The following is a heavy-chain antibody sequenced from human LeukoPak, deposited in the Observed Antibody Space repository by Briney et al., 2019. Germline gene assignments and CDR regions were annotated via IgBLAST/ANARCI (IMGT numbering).Heavy chain of an antibody. CDR3: ARVRGRLLWFGALPT. CDR1: GFIFSSYA. CDR2: ISYDGSND. J-gene: IGHJ5*02. Sequence: GGSLRLSSAASGFIFSSYAMHWVRQAPGKGLEWVAVISYDGSNDYYVDSVKGRFTISRDNSKNTLYLHMNSLRAEDTAVYYCARVRGRLLWFGALPTWGQGTLVTVSS. D-gene: IGHD3-10*01. V-gene: IGHV3-30*04.